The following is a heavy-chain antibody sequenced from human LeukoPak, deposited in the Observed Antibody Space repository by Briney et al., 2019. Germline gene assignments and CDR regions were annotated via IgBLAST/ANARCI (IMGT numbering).Heavy chain of an antibody. CDR2: ISSGGST. CDR1: GFIFSSNY. V-gene: IGHV3-53*01. J-gene: IGHJ4*02. Sequence: GGSLRLSCAASGFIFSSNYMTWVRQAPGKGLEWVSVISSGGSTYYADSVKGRVTISRDNSKNTLYLQMNNLRGEDTAVYYCARVGPTRSDFDYWGQGTLVTASS. CDR3: ARVGPTRSDFDY. D-gene: IGHD1-26*01.